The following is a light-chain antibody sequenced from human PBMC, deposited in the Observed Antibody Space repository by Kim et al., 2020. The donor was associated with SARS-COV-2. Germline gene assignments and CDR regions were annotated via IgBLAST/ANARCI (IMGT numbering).Light chain of an antibody. Sequence: AFVGDRVTVTCRANQNISDWLAWYQQKPGKAPSLLIYKASDLESGVPSRFSGSGSGTEFTLTISSLQPDEFATYYCQQYNGYPYTFGLGTKLDI. J-gene: IGKJ2*01. V-gene: IGKV1-5*03. CDR2: KAS. CDR3: QQYNGYPYT. CDR1: QNISDW.